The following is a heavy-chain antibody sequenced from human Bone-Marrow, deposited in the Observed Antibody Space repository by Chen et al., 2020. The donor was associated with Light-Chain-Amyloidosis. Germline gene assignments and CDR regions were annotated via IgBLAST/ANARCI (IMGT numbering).Heavy chain of an antibody. CDR1: GFTFRTSW. Sequence: DVQLLESGGGLVQPGGSLRLSCAASGFTFRTSWMHWVRQAPGKGLVWVSRMNPDGTRVYYADSVRGRFTISRDDAKSTVYLQMNSLRAEDTAVYYCSREFTGYDDYWGQGTLVTVSS. V-gene: IGHV3-74*01. CDR3: SREFTGYDDY. CDR2: MNPDGTRV. J-gene: IGHJ4*02. D-gene: IGHD5-12*01.